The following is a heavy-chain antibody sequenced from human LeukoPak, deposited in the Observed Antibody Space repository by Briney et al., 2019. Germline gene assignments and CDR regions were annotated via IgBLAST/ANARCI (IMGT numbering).Heavy chain of an antibody. CDR2: IYYSGST. CDR1: GGSISSYY. CDR3: AKSREEIRGLDAFDI. D-gene: IGHD5-24*01. J-gene: IGHJ3*02. V-gene: IGHV4-59*12. Sequence: SETLSLTCTVSGGSISSYYWSWIRQPPGKGLEWIGYIYYSGSTNYNPSLKSRVALSVDTSKNQFSLKLSSLTAADTAVYYCAKSREEIRGLDAFDIWGQGTMVTVSS.